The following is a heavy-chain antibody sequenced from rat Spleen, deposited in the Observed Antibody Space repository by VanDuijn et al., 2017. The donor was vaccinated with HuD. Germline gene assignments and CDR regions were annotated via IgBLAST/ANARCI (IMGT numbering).Heavy chain of an antibody. D-gene: IGHD1-1*01. Sequence: EVQLVESGGGLVLPGRSTKLSCVASGFTFSNYYMAWVRQAPKKGLEWVATISTSGSRTYYPDSVKGRFTISRDNAKSSLYLQMNSLKSEDTATYYCARQRWYSITTSWYFDYWGQGVMVTVSS. CDR2: ISTSGSRT. CDR1: GFTFSNYY. CDR3: ARQRWYSITTSWYFDY. V-gene: IGHV5-25*01. J-gene: IGHJ2*01.